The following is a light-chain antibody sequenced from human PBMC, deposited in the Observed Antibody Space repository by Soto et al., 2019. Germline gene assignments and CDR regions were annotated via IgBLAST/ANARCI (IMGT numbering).Light chain of an antibody. CDR1: SSYVGGYNF. Sequence: QSVLTQPRSVSGSPGQSVTISCTGTSSYVGGYNFVCWYQQHPGKAPKLMIYDVNKRPSGVPDRFSGSDSGNTASLTISGLQAEDEADYYCCSYAANYVVFGGGTKLTVL. V-gene: IGLV2-11*01. CDR3: CSYAANYVV. J-gene: IGLJ2*01. CDR2: DVN.